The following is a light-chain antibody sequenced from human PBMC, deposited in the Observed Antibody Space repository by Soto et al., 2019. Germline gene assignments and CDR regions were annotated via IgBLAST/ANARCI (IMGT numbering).Light chain of an antibody. V-gene: IGKV3-20*01. CDR2: GAS. J-gene: IGKJ1*01. Sequence: EIVLTQSPGTLSLSPGERATLSCRASQSVSSSYLAWYQQKPGQAPRLLIYGASSRATGIPDRFSGSGSGTDFTLTISRLEPEDFAVYYCQQYDNSPWMFGQGTKVDIK. CDR1: QSVSSSY. CDR3: QQYDNSPWM.